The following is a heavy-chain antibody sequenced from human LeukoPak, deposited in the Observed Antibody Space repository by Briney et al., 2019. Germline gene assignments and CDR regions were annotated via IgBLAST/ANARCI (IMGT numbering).Heavy chain of an antibody. CDR2: INPDGSEE. CDR3: ARDPYIKAFDI. J-gene: IGHJ3*02. Sequence: GGSLRLSCGASGFTFRSYWMTWLRQAPGKELELVAHINPDGSEESYADSVKGRFTISRDNAKNSLHLQMNNLRVEDTAVYYCARDPYIKAFDIWGQGTMVTVSS. V-gene: IGHV3-7*01. D-gene: IGHD1-14*01. CDR1: GFTFRSYW.